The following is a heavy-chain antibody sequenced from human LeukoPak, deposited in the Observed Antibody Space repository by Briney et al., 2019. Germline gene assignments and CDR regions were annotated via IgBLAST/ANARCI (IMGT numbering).Heavy chain of an antibody. J-gene: IGHJ5*02. V-gene: IGHV1-46*01. Sequence: ASVKVSRKASGYTFTSYYMHWVRQAPGQGLEWMGIINPSGGSTSYAQKFQGRVTMTRDTFTSTVYMELSSLRSEDTAVYYCARACLSCSDWFDPWGQGTLVTVSS. CDR1: GYTFTSYY. CDR2: INPSGGST. D-gene: IGHD2-15*01. CDR3: ARACLSCSDWFDP.